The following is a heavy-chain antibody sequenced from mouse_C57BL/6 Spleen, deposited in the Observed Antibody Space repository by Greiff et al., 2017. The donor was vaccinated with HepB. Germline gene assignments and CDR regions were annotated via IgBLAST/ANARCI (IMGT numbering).Heavy chain of an antibody. CDR1: GYTFTDYY. D-gene: IGHD3-2*02. J-gene: IGHJ4*01. V-gene: IGHV1-76*01. Sequence: QVQLQQSGAELVRPGASVKLSCKASGYTFTDYYINWVKQRPGQGLEWIARIYPGSGNTYYNEKFKGKATLTAEKSSSTADMQLSSLTSEDSAVYFCARGGKQLSPYYAMDYWGQGTSVTVSS. CDR2: IYPGSGNT. CDR3: ARGGKQLSPYYAMDY.